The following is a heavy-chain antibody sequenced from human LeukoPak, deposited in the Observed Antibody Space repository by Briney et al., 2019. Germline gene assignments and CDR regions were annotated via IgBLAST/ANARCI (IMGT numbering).Heavy chain of an antibody. J-gene: IGHJ4*02. CDR3: ARDGSSFPTDY. Sequence: GGSLRLSCEASGFTFNNFGMHWVRQAPGKGLEWVAFIGYDESKKYYADSVKGRFTISRDNSKNTLYLQMNSLRAEDTAVYYCARDGSSFPTDYWGQGTLVTVSS. V-gene: IGHV3-30*02. CDR2: IGYDESKK. D-gene: IGHD6-13*01. CDR1: GFTFNNFG.